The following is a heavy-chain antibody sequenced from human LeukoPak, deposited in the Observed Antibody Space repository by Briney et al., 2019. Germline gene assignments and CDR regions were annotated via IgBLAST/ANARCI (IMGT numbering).Heavy chain of an antibody. CDR2: IYDTGNT. J-gene: IGHJ3*02. V-gene: IGHV4-59*01. Sequence: SETLSLTCTVSGGSISSYYWGWIRQPPGKGLEWIAYIYDTGNTNYNPSLKSRVTISLDTSKNQFSLKVNSMTAADTAVYYCARNLIVVEAFDIWGQGTMVTVSS. D-gene: IGHD3-22*01. CDR3: ARNLIVVEAFDI. CDR1: GGSISSYY.